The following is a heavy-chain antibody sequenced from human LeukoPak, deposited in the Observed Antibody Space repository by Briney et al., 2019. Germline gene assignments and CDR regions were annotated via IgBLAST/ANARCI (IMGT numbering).Heavy chain of an antibody. V-gene: IGHV3-30*02. J-gene: IGHJ4*02. CDR2: IRYDGSNK. CDR3: AKGFPVLEWLLSDY. CDR1: GFTFSSYG. D-gene: IGHD3-3*01. Sequence: GGSLRLSCAASGFTFSSYGMHWVRQAPGKGLEWVAFIRYDGSNKYYADSVKGRFTISGDNSKNTLYLQMNSLRAEDTAVYYCAKGFPVLEWLLSDYWGQGTLVTVSS.